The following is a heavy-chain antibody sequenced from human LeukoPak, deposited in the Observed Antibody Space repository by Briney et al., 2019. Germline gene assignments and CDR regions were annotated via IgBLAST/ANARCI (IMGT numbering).Heavy chain of an antibody. CDR3: ARVRYYDSSGYYPTADY. Sequence: PSETLSLTCSVSGGSISNYYWTWIRQPPGKGLEWIGYIYYSGSTNYNPSLKSRVTMSVDTSKNQFSLKLSSVTAADTAVYYCARVRYYDSSGYYPTADYWGQGTLVTVSS. V-gene: IGHV4-59*01. J-gene: IGHJ4*02. D-gene: IGHD3-22*01. CDR2: IYYSGST. CDR1: GGSISNYY.